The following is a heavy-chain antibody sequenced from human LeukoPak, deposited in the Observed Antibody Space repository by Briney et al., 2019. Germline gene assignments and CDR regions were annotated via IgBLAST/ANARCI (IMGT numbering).Heavy chain of an antibody. CDR2: ISGGGATT. J-gene: IGHJ4*02. Sequence: GGSLRLSCAASGFTFNNYAMNWVRQAPGKGLEWVSSISGGGATTYYADSAKGRFTISRDNSQNTLYLQMNSLRAEDTAVYYCAGDYADYVGYFFFDYWGQGTLVTVSS. CDR1: GFTFNNYA. D-gene: IGHD4-17*01. CDR3: AGDYADYVGYFFFDY. V-gene: IGHV3-23*01.